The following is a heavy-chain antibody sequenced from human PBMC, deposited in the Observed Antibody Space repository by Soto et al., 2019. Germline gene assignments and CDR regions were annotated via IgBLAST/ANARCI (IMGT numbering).Heavy chain of an antibody. J-gene: IGHJ6*02. CDR2: ISSSGSTI. CDR3: ARDQEAGSFFPYYYGMDV. D-gene: IGHD6-13*01. V-gene: IGHV3-48*03. Sequence: GGSLRLSXATSGFTFSMYEMNWVRQAPGEGLEWVSYISSSGSTIYYADSVKGRLTISRDNAKNSLHLQMDRLRAEDTAVYYCARDQEAGSFFPYYYGMDVWGQGTTVTVSS. CDR1: GFTFSMYE.